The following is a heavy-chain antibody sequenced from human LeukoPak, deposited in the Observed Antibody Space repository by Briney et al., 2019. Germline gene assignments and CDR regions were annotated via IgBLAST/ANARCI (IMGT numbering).Heavy chain of an antibody. V-gene: IGHV4-34*01. J-gene: IGHJ4*02. Sequence: SETLSLTCAVYGGSFSDNYWSWIRQPPGQGAGLEWIGDISHRGATNYNPSLESRVTISVDTSKNQFSLKLSSVTAADTAVYYCARRGRDPTTGVEVDYWGQGTLVTVSS. D-gene: IGHD1-26*01. CDR1: GGSFSDNY. CDR3: ARRGRDPTTGVEVDY. CDR2: ISHRGAT.